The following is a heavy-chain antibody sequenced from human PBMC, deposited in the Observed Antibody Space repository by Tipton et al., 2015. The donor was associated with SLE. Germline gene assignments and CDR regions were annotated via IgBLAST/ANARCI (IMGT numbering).Heavy chain of an antibody. J-gene: IGHJ2*01. CDR3: AKDATAAGFWYFDL. CDR2: ISGSDTGT. Sequence: SLRLSCAASGFTFKTSWMSWVRQAPGKGLEWVSAISGSDTGTYYADSVKGRFTISRDNTNNFLYLEMNSLRVEDTAFYYCAKDATAAGFWYFDLWGRGTLVTVSS. D-gene: IGHD6-25*01. CDR1: GFTFKTSW. V-gene: IGHV3-23*01.